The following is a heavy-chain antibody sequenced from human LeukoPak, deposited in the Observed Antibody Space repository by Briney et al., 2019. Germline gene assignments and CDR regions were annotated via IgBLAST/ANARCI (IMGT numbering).Heavy chain of an antibody. CDR2: IYYSGST. V-gene: IGHV4-39*01. CDR1: GCSISSSSYY. Sequence: PSETLSLTCTVSGCSISSSSYYWGWTRQPPGKGLEWIGSIYYSGSTYYNPSLKSRVTISVDTSKTQFSLKLSSVTAADTAVYYCARYAVAGFFWFDPWGQGTLVTVSA. J-gene: IGHJ5*02. CDR3: ARYAVAGFFWFDP. D-gene: IGHD6-19*01.